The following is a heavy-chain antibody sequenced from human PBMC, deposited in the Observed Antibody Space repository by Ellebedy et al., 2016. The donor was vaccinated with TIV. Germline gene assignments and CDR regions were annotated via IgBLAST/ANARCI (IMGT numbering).Heavy chain of an antibody. D-gene: IGHD3-10*01. Sequence: MPGGSLRLSCPVYGGSFSGYSWNWIRQPPGKGLEWIGEINHSGSTNYNPSLKSRVTVLVDTSKKQFSLKLSSVTAADTAVYYCARNGYYGSGTFYNLRFPLDIWGQGKMVTVSS. V-gene: IGHV4-34*01. CDR3: ARNGYYGSGTFYNLRFPLDI. CDR1: GGSFSGYS. J-gene: IGHJ3*02. CDR2: INHSGST.